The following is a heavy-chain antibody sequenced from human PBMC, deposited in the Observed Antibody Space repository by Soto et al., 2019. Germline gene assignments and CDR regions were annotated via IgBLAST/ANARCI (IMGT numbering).Heavy chain of an antibody. CDR2: IYPGDSDT. V-gene: IGHV5-51*01. Sequence: GESLKISCKGSGYSFTSYWIGWVRQMPGKGLEWMGIIYPGDSDTRYSPSSQGQVTISADKSISTAYLQWSSLKASDTAMYYCARHNIGSGWYGGTSTGPLKVYYYGMDVWGQGTTVTVSS. D-gene: IGHD6-19*01. CDR3: ARHNIGSGWYGGTSTGPLKVYYYGMDV. CDR1: GYSFTSYW. J-gene: IGHJ6*02.